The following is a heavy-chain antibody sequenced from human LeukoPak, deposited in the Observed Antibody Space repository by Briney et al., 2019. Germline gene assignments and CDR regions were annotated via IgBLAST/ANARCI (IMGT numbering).Heavy chain of an antibody. J-gene: IGHJ5*02. D-gene: IGHD3-10*01. CDR3: AKEVLLWFGELWNNWFDP. CDR1: GFNFSTYT. V-gene: IGHV3-21*04. CDR2: TSRSGNYI. Sequence: GGSLRLSCAASGFNFSTYTMNWVRQAPGKGLEWVSSTSRSGNYIYYADSVKGRFTISRDNSKNTLYLQMNSLRAEDTAVYYCAKEVLLWFGELWNNWFDPWGQGTLVTVSS.